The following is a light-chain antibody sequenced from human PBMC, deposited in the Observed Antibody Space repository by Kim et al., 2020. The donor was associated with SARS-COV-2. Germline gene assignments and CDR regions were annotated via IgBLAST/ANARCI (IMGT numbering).Light chain of an antibody. J-gene: IGLJ3*02. Sequence: QPVLTQSSSASASLGSSVKLTCTLSSGHSSYIIAWNQQQPGKAPRYLMKLEGSGSYNKGSGVPDRFSGSSSGADRYLTISNLQSEDEAEYYCETWDSNTWVFGGGTQLTVL. CDR3: ETWDSNTWV. CDR1: SGHSSYI. CDR2: LEGSGSY. V-gene: IGLV4-60*03.